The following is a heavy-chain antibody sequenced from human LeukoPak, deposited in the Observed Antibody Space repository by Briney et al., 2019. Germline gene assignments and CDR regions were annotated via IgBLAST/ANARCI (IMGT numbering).Heavy chain of an antibody. CDR1: GFTFDDYT. J-gene: IGHJ6*02. D-gene: IGHD2-2*01. CDR2: ISGSGGST. Sequence: GGSLRLSCAASGFTFDDYTMHWVRQAPGKGLEWVSTISGSGGSTYYADSVKGRFTISRDNSKNTLYLQMNSLRAEDTAVYYCARYCSSTSCQGAYYGMDVWGQGTTVTVSS. CDR3: ARYCSSTSCQGAYYGMDV. V-gene: IGHV3-23*01.